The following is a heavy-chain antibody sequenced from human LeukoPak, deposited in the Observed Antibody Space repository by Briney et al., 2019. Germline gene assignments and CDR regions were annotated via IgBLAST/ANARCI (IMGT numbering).Heavy chain of an antibody. D-gene: IGHD2-21*01. Sequence: PGGSLRLSCAASGFTFSSYAMSWVRQAPGKGLEWVSAISATDSRPYYADSVKGRFAISRDNAKSSLYLQMNSLRDEDTAVYYCARVWQSNSGVDYWGQGTLVTVSS. CDR2: ISATDSRP. CDR1: GFTFSSYA. CDR3: ARVWQSNSGVDY. V-gene: IGHV3-23*01. J-gene: IGHJ4*02.